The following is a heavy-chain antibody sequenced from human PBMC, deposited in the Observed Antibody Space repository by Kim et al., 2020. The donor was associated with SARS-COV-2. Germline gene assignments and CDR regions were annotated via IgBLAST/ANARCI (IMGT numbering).Heavy chain of an antibody. V-gene: IGHV3-21*01. CDR3: ARVPSGYSYGYGPLDY. Sequence: GGSLRLSCAASGFTFSSYSMNWVRQAPGKGLEWVSSISSSSSYIYYADSVKGRFTISRDNAKNSLYLQMNSLRAEDTAVYYCARVPSGYSYGYGPLDYWGQGTLVTVSS. D-gene: IGHD5-18*01. CDR2: ISSSSSYI. CDR1: GFTFSSYS. J-gene: IGHJ4*02.